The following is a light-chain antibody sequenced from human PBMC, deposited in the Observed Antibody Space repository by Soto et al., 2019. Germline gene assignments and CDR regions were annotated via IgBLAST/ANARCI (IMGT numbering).Light chain of an antibody. CDR2: DTS. Sequence: QAVVTQEPSLTVSPGGTVTLTCGSSTGAVTSGHYLYWFQQKPGQAPRTLIYDTSNKHSWTPARFSGSLLGGKAALTLSGAQPEDEAEYYCLLSYSGARSGVVFGGGTKLTVL. CDR3: LLSYSGARSGVV. V-gene: IGLV7-46*01. J-gene: IGLJ2*01. CDR1: TGAVTSGHY.